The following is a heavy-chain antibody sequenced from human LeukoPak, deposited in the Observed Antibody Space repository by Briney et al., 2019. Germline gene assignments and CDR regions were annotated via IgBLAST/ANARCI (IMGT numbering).Heavy chain of an antibody. J-gene: IGHJ4*02. CDR1: GFTFSSYA. CDR2: ISGSGGST. D-gene: IGHD3-22*01. Sequence: GGSLRLSCAASGFTFSSYAMSWVRQAPGKGLEWVSAISGSGGSTYYADSVKGRFTISRDNSKNTLYLQMNSLRAEDTAVYYCAKDHFMSSGYYYFEYWGQGALVTVSS. CDR3: AKDHFMSSGYYYFEY. V-gene: IGHV3-23*01.